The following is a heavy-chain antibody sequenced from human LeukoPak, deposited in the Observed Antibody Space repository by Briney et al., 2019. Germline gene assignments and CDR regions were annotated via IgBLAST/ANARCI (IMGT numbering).Heavy chain of an antibody. CDR1: GFTFSRYW. V-gene: IGHV3-7*01. Sequence: GGSLRLSCVASGFTFSRYWMSWVRQAPGKGLEWVAKIKQDGSGEYYLDSVKGRFTISRDNAKNLLYLQMNSLRDDDTAVYFCTTGYSSGWYNEGNYWGQGTLVTVSS. CDR2: IKQDGSGE. D-gene: IGHD6-19*01. J-gene: IGHJ4*02. CDR3: TTGYSSGWYNEGNY.